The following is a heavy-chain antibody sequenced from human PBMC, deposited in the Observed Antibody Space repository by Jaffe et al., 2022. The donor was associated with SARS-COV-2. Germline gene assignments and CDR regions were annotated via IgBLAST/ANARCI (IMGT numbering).Heavy chain of an antibody. D-gene: IGHD2-15*01. Sequence: QLQLQESSPGLVKPSETLSLTCTVSGGSVSNIAYSWGWVRQPPGKGLEWIGSLYYRGSTYYSPSLKSRVTISADTPKNQFSLTLSSVTAADTAVYFCTRQSCSGRSCSSYFWGHGTLVTVSS. CDR1: GGSVSNIAYS. CDR3: TRQSCSGRSCSSYF. V-gene: IGHV4-39*01. CDR2: LYYRGST. J-gene: IGHJ4*01.